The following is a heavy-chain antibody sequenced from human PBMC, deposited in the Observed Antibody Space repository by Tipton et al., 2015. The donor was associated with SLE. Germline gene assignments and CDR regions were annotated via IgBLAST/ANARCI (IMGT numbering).Heavy chain of an antibody. Sequence: TLSLTCTVSGGSISSYYWSWNRQPPGKGLEWIGYIHYSWSTNYNPSLKSRVTISVDTSKNQFSLKLSSVTAADTAVYYCARGAITPIPFDPWGQGTLATVSS. CDR3: ARGAITPIPFDP. CDR1: GGSISSYY. CDR2: IHYSWST. J-gene: IGHJ5*02. V-gene: IGHV4-59*01. D-gene: IGHD2-15*01.